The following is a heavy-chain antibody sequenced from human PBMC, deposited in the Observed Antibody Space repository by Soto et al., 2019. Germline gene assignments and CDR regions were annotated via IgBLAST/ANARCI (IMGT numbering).Heavy chain of an antibody. J-gene: IGHJ6*02. CDR2: IRSKADSFAT. V-gene: IGHV3-73*01. CDR3: TRHSQYYDILTGYDYYYFYGMDV. Sequence: ETLSLSCAASGFTFSGSAMHWVRQASGKGLEWVGRIRSKADSFATAYAASVKGRFTISRDDSKNTAYLHMNSLKTEDTAVYYCTRHSQYYDILTGYDYYYFYGMDVWGQGTTVTVSS. D-gene: IGHD3-9*01. CDR1: GFTFSGSA.